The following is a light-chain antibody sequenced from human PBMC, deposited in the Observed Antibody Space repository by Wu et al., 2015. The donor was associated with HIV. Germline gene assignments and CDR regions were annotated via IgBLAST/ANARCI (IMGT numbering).Light chain of an antibody. V-gene: IGKV3-11*01. CDR1: QSVRNR. J-gene: IGKJ5*01. CDR3: QQRGGRPPT. Sequence: EIVLTQTPGTLSLSPGDRATLSCRASQSVRNRLAWYQQRPGQPPRLLIFNASLRATGIPDRFSGSGSGTDFILTVSSLEPEDSAVYYCQQRGGRPPTFGQGTRLEIK. CDR2: NAS.